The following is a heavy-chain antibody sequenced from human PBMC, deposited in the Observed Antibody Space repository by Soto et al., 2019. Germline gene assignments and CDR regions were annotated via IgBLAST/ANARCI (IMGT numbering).Heavy chain of an antibody. CDR1: GGTFSSYS. V-gene: IGHV1-69*01. CDR3: LRPFQSWPGGWYFDL. D-gene: IGHD3-16*01. Sequence: QVQLVQSGAEVQKPGSSVKVSCKASGGTFSSYSINWVRQAPGQGLEWMGGIIPIFGTANYAQQFQGRVTLTADESTSTAHMELSSLRNEDSAVYYCLRPFQSWPGGWYFDLWGLGTLVTVSS. CDR2: IIPIFGTA. J-gene: IGHJ2*01.